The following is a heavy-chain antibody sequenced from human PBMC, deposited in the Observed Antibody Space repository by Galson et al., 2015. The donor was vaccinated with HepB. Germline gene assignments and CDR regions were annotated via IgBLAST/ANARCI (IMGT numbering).Heavy chain of an antibody. D-gene: IGHD3-10*01. J-gene: IGHJ4*02. Sequence: SLRLSCAASGFTVSSNYMSWVRQAPGKGLEWVSVIYSGGSTYYADSVKGRFTISSDNSKTTLYLQMNSLRAEDTAVYYCATVPLSYNSTYYFDYWGQGTLVTVSS. CDR3: ATVPLSYNSTYYFDY. V-gene: IGHV3-66*01. CDR1: GFTVSSNY. CDR2: IYSGGST.